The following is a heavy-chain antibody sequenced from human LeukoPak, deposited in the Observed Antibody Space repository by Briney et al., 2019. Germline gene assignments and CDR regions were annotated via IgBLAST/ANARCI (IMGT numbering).Heavy chain of an antibody. CDR1: GGSFSGYY. D-gene: IGHD5-18*01. Sequence: SETLSLTCAVYGGSFSGYYWSWIRQPPGKGLEWIGEINHSGSTNYNPSLKSRVTISVDTSKNQFSLKLSSVTAADTAVYYCARGYSGYSYGWAEGLVWFDPWGQGTLVTVSS. CDR2: INHSGST. V-gene: IGHV4-34*01. CDR3: ARGYSGYSYGWAEGLVWFDP. J-gene: IGHJ5*02.